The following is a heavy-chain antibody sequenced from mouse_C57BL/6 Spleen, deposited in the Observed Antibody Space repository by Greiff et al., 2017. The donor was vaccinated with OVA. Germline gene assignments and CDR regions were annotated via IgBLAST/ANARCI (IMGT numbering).Heavy chain of an antibody. D-gene: IGHD4-1*01. Sequence: VQLKESGPVLVKPGASVKMSCKASGYTFTDYYMNWVKQSHGKSLEWIGVINPYNGGTSYNQKFKGKATLTVDKSSSTAYMELNSLTSEDSAVYYCATRTGTPFAYWGQGTLVTVSA. V-gene: IGHV1-19*01. J-gene: IGHJ3*01. CDR3: ATRTGTPFAY. CDR2: INPYNGGT. CDR1: GYTFTDYY.